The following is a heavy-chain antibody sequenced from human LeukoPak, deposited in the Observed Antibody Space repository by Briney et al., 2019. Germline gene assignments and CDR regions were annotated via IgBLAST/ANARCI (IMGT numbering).Heavy chain of an antibody. CDR3: AREAAHYYYYYMDV. CDR1: GGSFSGYY. V-gene: IGHV4-34*01. CDR2: INHSGST. Sequence: SETLSLTCAVYGGSFSGYYWSWIRQPPGKGLEWIGEINHSGSTDYNPSLKSRVTISVDTSKNQFSLKLSSVTAADTAVYYCAREAAHYYYYYMDVWGKGTTVTISS. D-gene: IGHD6-25*01. J-gene: IGHJ6*03.